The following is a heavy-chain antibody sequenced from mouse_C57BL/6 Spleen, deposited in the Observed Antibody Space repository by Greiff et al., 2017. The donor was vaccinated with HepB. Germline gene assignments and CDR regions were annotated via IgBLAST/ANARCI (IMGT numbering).Heavy chain of an antibody. J-gene: IGHJ1*03. V-gene: IGHV1-80*01. CDR2: IYPGDGDT. CDR3: ARGGDYYGSSYWYFDV. Sequence: VQLQQSGAELVKPGASVKISCKASGYAFSSYWMNWVKQRPGKGLEWIGQIYPGDGDTNYNGKFKGKATLTADKSSSTAYMQRSSLTSEDSAVYFCARGGDYYGSSYWYFDVWGTGTTVTVSS. CDR1: GYAFSSYW. D-gene: IGHD1-1*01.